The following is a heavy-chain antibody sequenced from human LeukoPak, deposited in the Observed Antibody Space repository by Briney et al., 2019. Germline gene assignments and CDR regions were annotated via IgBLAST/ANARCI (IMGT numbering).Heavy chain of an antibody. CDR3: AKDRAALPVTTYNFDF. V-gene: IGHV3-23*01. CDR2: ISGSGTGT. J-gene: IGHJ4*02. Sequence: PGRSLSLSCAASGFTFSSYGMHWVRQAPGKGLQWVSVISGSGTGTYYADSVRGRFTISRDNSKNTLYLQMNNLGAEDTAVYYCAKDRAALPVTTYNFDFWGQGTLVTVSS. CDR1: GFTFSSYG. D-gene: IGHD2-2*01.